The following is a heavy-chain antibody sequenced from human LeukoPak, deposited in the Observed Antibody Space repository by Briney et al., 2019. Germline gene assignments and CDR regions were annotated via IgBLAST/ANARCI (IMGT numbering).Heavy chain of an antibody. J-gene: IGHJ4*02. D-gene: IGHD1-26*01. V-gene: IGHV3-53*01. Sequence: GGSLRLSCAVSGFAVSTNFMSWVRQAPGKGLECVSLIYTGGSTYSADSVKGRFTISRDNSKNTLYLQMNILRAEDTAVDYCAKDWAPHSGSHFDNWGQGTLVTVSS. CDR3: AKDWAPHSGSHFDN. CDR2: IYTGGST. CDR1: GFAVSTNF.